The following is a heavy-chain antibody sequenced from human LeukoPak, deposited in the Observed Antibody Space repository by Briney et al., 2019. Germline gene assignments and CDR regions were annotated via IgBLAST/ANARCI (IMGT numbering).Heavy chain of an antibody. J-gene: IGHJ5*02. CDR1: GFSLSTSGVG. D-gene: IGHD5-18*01. CDR3: AHSPYSYGGTHFDP. V-gene: IGHV2-5*01. Sequence: SGPTQVKPTQTLTLTCTFSGFSLSTSGVGVGWIRQPPGKALEWLALIYWNDDKRYSPSLKSRLTITKDTSKNQVVLTMTNMDPVDTATYYCAHSPYSYGGTHFDPWGQGTLVTVSS. CDR2: IYWNDDK.